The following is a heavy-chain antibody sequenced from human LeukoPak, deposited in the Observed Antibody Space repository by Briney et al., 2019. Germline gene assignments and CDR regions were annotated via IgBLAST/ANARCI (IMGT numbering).Heavy chain of an antibody. J-gene: IGHJ4*02. V-gene: IGHV1-69*04. CDR1: GGTFSSYA. D-gene: IGHD3-22*01. CDR2: IIPIFGIA. Sequence: ASVKVSCKASGGTFSSYAISWVRQAPGQGLEWMGRIIPIFGIANYAQKFQGRVTITADKPTSTAYMELSSLRSEDTAVYYCAREGYDSSGQSGIFVYWGQGTLVTVSS. CDR3: AREGYDSSGQSGIFVY.